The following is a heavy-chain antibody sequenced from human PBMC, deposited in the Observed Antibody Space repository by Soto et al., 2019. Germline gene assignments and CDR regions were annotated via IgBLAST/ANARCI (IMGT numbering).Heavy chain of an antibody. J-gene: IGHJ5*02. CDR1: GASISSADYY. CDR3: ARSVDP. Sequence: PSETLSLTCTVSGASISSADYYWSWIRQPPGKGLEWIGYFHSSGATYKDPSLKSRVTISVDTSKNQFSLKLSSVTAADTAVYYCARSVDPWGQGTLVTVSS. V-gene: IGHV4-30-4*01. CDR2: FHSSGAT.